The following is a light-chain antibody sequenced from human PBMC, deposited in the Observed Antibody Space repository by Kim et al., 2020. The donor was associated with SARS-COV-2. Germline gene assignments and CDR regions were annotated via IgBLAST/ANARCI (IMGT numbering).Light chain of an antibody. CDR3: QSSDGSTWV. CDR1: SGSIASTY. V-gene: IGLV6-57*03. J-gene: IGLJ3*02. CDR2: ADN. Sequence: GQTVTNTCTRNSGSIASTYVQWYQQRPASAPTTVIYADNQRLSGVPDRFTASIDSSSNSASLTISGLKPEDEADYYCQSSDGSTWVFGGGTQLTVL.